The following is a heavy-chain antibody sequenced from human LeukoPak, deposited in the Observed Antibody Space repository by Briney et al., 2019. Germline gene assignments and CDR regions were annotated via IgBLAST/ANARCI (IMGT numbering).Heavy chain of an antibody. Sequence: GGSPRLSCAASGFTFSSYGMHWVRQAPGKGLEWVAVISYDGSNKYYADSVKGRFTISRDNSKNTLYLQMNSLRAEDTAVYYCAKDRQASFDYWGQGTLVTVSS. CDR1: GFTFSSYG. J-gene: IGHJ4*02. V-gene: IGHV3-30*18. CDR3: AKDRQASFDY. CDR2: ISYDGSNK.